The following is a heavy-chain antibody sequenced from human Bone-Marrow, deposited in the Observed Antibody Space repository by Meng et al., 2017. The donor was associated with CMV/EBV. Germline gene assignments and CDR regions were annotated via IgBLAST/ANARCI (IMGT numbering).Heavy chain of an antibody. J-gene: IGHJ6*02. Sequence: GESLKISCAASGFTFSDYYMSWIRQAPGKGLEWVSYISSSGSTIYYADSVKGRFSISRDNSKHTLYLQMNSLRAEDTAIYYCARTIPPAIFYYYYGLDVWGQGTTVTVSS. CDR3: ARTIPPAIFYYYYGLDV. D-gene: IGHD2-2*02. CDR2: ISSSGSTI. V-gene: IGHV3-11*01. CDR1: GFTFSDYY.